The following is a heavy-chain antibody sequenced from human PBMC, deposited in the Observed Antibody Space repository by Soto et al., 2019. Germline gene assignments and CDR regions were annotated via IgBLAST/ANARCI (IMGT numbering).Heavy chain of an antibody. CDR3: ARGPSGDKVDS. CDR2: IYDGGRT. D-gene: IGHD7-27*01. Sequence: QVQLQESGPGLVKPSQTLSLTCTVSGGSISTVDYWWSWIRQSPEMGLEWIGHIYDGGRTYNNPSLDSRGTMSEDPSTSQLSLTLSSVSAADTAVYYCARGPSGDKVDSWGQGNLVTVSS. CDR1: GGSISTVDYW. V-gene: IGHV4-30-4*01. J-gene: IGHJ4*02.